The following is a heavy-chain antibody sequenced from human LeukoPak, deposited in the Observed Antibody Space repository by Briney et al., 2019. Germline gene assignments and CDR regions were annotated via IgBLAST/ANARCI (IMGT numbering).Heavy chain of an antibody. CDR2: INHSGST. J-gene: IGHJ3*02. CDR3: ARGGLRWLQSRGAFDI. CDR1: GGSFSGYY. V-gene: IGHV4-34*01. D-gene: IGHD5-24*01. Sequence: SGTLSLTCAVYGGSFSGYYWSWIRQPPGKGLEWIGEINHSGSTNYNPSLKSRVTISVDTSKNQFSLKLSSVTAADTAVYYCARGGLRWLQSRGAFDIWGQGTMVTVSS.